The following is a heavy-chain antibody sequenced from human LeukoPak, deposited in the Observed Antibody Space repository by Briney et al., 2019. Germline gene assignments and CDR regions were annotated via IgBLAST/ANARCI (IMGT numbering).Heavy chain of an antibody. CDR1: GGSISRGGYY. Sequence: SETLSLTCTVSGGSISRGGYYWSWIRQHPGKGLEWIGYIYYSGSTYYNPSLKSRVTISVDTSKNQFSLKLSSVTAADTAVYYCARVPWGDYYYYYMDVWGKGTTVTVSS. CDR3: ARVPWGDYYYYYMDV. CDR2: IYYSGST. V-gene: IGHV4-31*03. D-gene: IGHD7-27*01. J-gene: IGHJ6*03.